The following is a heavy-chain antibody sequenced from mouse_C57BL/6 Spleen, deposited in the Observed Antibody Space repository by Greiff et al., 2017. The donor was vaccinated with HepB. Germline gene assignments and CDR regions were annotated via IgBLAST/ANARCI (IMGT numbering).Heavy chain of an antibody. CDR3: ARRDYYGSSYEYFDY. CDR1: GYTFTDHT. J-gene: IGHJ2*01. V-gene: IGHV1-78*01. Sequence: LQQSDAELVKPGASVKISCKVSGYTFTDHTIHWMKQRPEQGLEWIGYIYPRDGSTKYNEKFKGKATLTADKSSSTAYMQLNSLTSEDSAVYFCARRDYYGSSYEYFDYWGQGTTLTVSS. CDR2: IYPRDGST. D-gene: IGHD1-1*01.